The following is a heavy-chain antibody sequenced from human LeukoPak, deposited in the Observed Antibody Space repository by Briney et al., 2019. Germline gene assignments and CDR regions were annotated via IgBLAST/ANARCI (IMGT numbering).Heavy chain of an antibody. Sequence: ASVKVSCKASGYTFIGYYMHWVRQAPGQGLEWMGWIYPNSGDTKYAQKFQGRVTVTRDTSISTAFMEVSRLTSDDTAVYYCARSGIDAFDIWGQGTMVTVSS. V-gene: IGHV1-2*02. D-gene: IGHD1-26*01. CDR2: IYPNSGDT. J-gene: IGHJ3*02. CDR1: GYTFIGYY. CDR3: ARSGIDAFDI.